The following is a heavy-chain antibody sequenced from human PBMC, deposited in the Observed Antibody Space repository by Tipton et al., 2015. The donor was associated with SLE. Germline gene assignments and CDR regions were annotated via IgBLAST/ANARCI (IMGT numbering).Heavy chain of an antibody. D-gene: IGHD5-12*01. CDR1: GGSINNYY. V-gene: IGHV4-59*01. CDR3: ANDYGGSRGYDNCFDP. J-gene: IGHJ5*02. Sequence: PGLVKPSETLSLICTVSGGSINNYYWSWIRQPPGKGLEWMGSILYSGSSNYNPSLKSRVTISADTSKNQFSLKVSSVTAADSAVYYCANDYGGSRGYDNCFDPWGQGILVTVSS. CDR2: ILYSGSS.